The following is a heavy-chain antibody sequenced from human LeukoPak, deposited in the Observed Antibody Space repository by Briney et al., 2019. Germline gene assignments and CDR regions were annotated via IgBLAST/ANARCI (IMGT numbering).Heavy chain of an antibody. J-gene: IGHJ4*02. D-gene: IGHD3-3*01. Sequence: GGSLRLSCAASGFTFSSYSMNWVRQAPGKGLEWVSSISSSSSYIYYADSVKGRFTISRDNAKNSLYLQMNSLRAEDTAVYYCARGVPNPTYYDFWSGYYAHHYYFDYWGQGTLVTVS. CDR2: ISSSSSYI. V-gene: IGHV3-21*01. CDR1: GFTFSSYS. CDR3: ARGVPNPTYYDFWSGYYAHHYYFDY.